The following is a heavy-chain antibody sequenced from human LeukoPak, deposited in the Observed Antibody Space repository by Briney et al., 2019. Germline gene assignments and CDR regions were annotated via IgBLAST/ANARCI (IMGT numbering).Heavy chain of an antibody. J-gene: IGHJ4*02. V-gene: IGHV2-26*01. CDR1: GFSLSNARMG. D-gene: IGHD4-17*01. Sequence: SGPTLVNPTETLTLTCTVSGFSLSNARMGVSWIRQPPGKALEWLAHIFSTDEKSYSTSLKSRLTISKDTSKSQVALTMTNMDPVDTATYYCARIKNGYGDFFPFDYWGQGTLVTVSS. CDR3: ARIKNGYGDFFPFDY. CDR2: IFSTDEK.